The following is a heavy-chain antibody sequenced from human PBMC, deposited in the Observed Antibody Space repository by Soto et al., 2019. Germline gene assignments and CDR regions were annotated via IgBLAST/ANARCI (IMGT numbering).Heavy chain of an antibody. CDR1: VYTFTSYA. CDR2: ISAYNGNT. V-gene: IGHV1-18*01. J-gene: IGHJ4*02. Sequence: ASVKVSCKASVYTFTSYAICWVRQAPGQGLEWMGWISAYNGNTNYAQKLQGRVTMTTDTSTSTAYMELRSLRSDDTAVYYCARVWEGDYYFDYWGQGTLVTVSS. D-gene: IGHD2-21*02. CDR3: ARVWEGDYYFDY.